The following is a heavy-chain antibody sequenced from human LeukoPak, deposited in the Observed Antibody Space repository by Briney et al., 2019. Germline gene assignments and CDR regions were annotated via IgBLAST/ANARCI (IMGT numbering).Heavy chain of an antibody. CDR3: ARVYCSGSNWRIDR. CDR1: GGSISSSNW. Sequence: NPSGTLSLTCAVSGGSISSSNWWSWVRQPPGKGLEWIGEIYHSESTNYNPSLKSRVTISVDKSKNQFSLKLSSVTAADTAVYYGARVYCSGSNWRIDRPGQGTLVSVSS. V-gene: IGHV4-4*02. CDR2: IYHSEST. D-gene: IGHD2-15*01. J-gene: IGHJ5*02.